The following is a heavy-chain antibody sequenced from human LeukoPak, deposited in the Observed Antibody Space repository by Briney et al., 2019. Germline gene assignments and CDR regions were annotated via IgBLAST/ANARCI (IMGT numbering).Heavy chain of an antibody. CDR2: INHSGST. J-gene: IGHJ4*02. D-gene: IGHD6-6*01. Sequence: PSETLSLTCAVYGGSSSGYYWSWIRQPPGKGLEWIGEINHSGSTNYNPSLKSRVTISVDTSKNQFSLKLSSVTAADTAVYYCARGGVWGSSRPYYFDYWGQGTLVTVSS. V-gene: IGHV4-34*01. CDR3: ARGGVWGSSRPYYFDY. CDR1: GGSSSGYY.